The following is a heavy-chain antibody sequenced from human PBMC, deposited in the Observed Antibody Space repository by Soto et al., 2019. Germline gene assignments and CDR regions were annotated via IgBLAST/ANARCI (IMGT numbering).Heavy chain of an antibody. J-gene: IGHJ4*02. Sequence: SVKVSCKASGGTFSSYSISWVRQAPGQGLEWMGGIIPIFGTANYAQKFQGRVTITADKSTSTAYMELSSLRSEDTAVYYCAREISGYCSGGSCYPIWGQGTLVTVSS. CDR3: AREISGYCSGGSCYPI. CDR1: GGTFSSYS. CDR2: IIPIFGTA. D-gene: IGHD2-15*01. V-gene: IGHV1-69*06.